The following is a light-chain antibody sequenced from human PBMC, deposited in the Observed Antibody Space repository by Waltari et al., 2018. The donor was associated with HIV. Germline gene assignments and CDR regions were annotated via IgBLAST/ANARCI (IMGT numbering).Light chain of an antibody. Sequence: SSELTQPPSASVSPGQTARISCPGDALPTQYVFWYQQRPGQAPVMVIYRDKERPSGIPDRFSGSSAGTTGTLTISGVQAEDEADYYCQSADSTGTYWVFGGGTKLTVL. V-gene: IGLV3-25*03. CDR1: ALPTQY. CDR3: QSADSTGTYWV. J-gene: IGLJ3*02. CDR2: RDK.